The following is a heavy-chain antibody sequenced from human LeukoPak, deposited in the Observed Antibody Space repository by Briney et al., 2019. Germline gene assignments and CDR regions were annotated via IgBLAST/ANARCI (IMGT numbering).Heavy chain of an antibody. V-gene: IGHV3-23*05. CDR1: GFTFKAYN. CDR2: VKGSATNT. CDR3: ARADYYGSGSCDY. J-gene: IGHJ4*02. D-gene: IGHD3-10*01. Sequence: GGSLRLSCAVSGFTFKAYNMIWVRQGPGKGLEWVSSVKGSATNTYYADSVRGRFTISRDDSKNTLYLQMNGLSAEDTAVYYCARADYYGSGSCDYWGQGTLVTVSS.